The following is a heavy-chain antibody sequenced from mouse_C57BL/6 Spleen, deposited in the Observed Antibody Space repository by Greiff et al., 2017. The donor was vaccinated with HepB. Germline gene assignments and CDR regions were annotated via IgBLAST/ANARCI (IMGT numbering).Heavy chain of an antibody. D-gene: IGHD1-1*01. Sequence: VQLQQSGAELVRPGASVKLSCTASGFNIKDDYMHWVKQRPEQGLEWIGWIDPENGDTEYASKIQGKATITADTSSNTAYLQLSSLTSEDTAVYYCTYYYGDYFDYWGQGTTLTVSS. CDR3: TYYYGDYFDY. J-gene: IGHJ2*01. CDR2: IDPENGDT. V-gene: IGHV14-4*01. CDR1: GFNIKDDY.